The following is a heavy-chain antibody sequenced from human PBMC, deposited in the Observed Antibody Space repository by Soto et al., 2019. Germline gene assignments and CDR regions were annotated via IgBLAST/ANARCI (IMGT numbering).Heavy chain of an antibody. Sequence: ASVKVACKASGYTFTSYGISWVRQAPGQGLEWMGWISAYNGNTNYAQKLQGRVTMTTDTSTSTAYMELRSLRSDDTAVYYCARDRAVADNYYYYGMDVWGQGTTGTVSS. CDR3: ARDRAVADNYYYYGMDV. CDR1: GYTFTSYG. J-gene: IGHJ6*02. D-gene: IGHD6-19*01. CDR2: ISAYNGNT. V-gene: IGHV1-18*01.